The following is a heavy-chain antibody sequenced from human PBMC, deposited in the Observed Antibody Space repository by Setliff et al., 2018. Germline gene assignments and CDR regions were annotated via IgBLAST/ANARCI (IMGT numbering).Heavy chain of an antibody. J-gene: IGHJ6*03. CDR1: GYSFTGYY. V-gene: IGHV1-2*06. CDR3: ARGKKPHLWPLPTSIYYYYYYMDV. D-gene: IGHD2-2*01. CDR2: INCDSGGT. Sequence: ASVKVSCKASGYSFTGYYIHWVRQAPGQGLEWMGRINCDSGGTDYAQKFQGIVTMTRNTSISTAYMELSSLRSEDTAVYYCARGKKPHLWPLPTSIYYYYYYMDVWGKGTTVTVSS.